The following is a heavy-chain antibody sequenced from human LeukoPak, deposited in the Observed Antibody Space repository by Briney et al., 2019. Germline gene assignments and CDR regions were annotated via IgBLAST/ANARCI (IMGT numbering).Heavy chain of an antibody. CDR3: ARGEGHYYDSSGYYLFDY. CDR1: GGTFSSYA. Sequence: SVKVSCKASGGTFSSYAISWVRQAPGQGLEWMGGIIPIFGTANYAQKFQGRVTITADESTSTAYMELSSLRSEDTAVYYCARGEGHYYDSSGYYLFDYWGQETLVTVSS. J-gene: IGHJ4*02. D-gene: IGHD3-22*01. V-gene: IGHV1-69*01. CDR2: IIPIFGTA.